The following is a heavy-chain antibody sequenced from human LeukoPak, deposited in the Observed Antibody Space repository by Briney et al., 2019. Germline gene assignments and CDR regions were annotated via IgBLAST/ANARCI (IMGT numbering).Heavy chain of an antibody. J-gene: IGHJ4*02. D-gene: IGHD3-22*01. CDR3: ASGYYLFDY. Sequence: SETLSLTCAVYGGPFSGYYWSWIRQPPGKGLEWIGEINHSGSTNYNPSLKSRVTISVDTSKNQFSLKLSSVTAADTAVYYCASGYYLFDYWGQGTLVTVSS. V-gene: IGHV4-34*01. CDR2: INHSGST. CDR1: GGPFSGYY.